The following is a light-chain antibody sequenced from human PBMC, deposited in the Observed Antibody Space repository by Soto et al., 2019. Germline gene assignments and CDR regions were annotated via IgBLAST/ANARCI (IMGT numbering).Light chain of an antibody. J-gene: IGLJ1*01. CDR1: SSDVGGYNY. CDR3: CSYAGSYSYG. V-gene: IGLV2-11*01. Sequence: QSALTQPRSVSGSPGQSVTISCTGTSSDVGGYNYVSWYQQHPGKAPKLMIYDVSKRPSGVPDRFSGSKSGKTASLTISGLQAEDEADYYCCSYAGSYSYGLGTGTKV. CDR2: DVS.